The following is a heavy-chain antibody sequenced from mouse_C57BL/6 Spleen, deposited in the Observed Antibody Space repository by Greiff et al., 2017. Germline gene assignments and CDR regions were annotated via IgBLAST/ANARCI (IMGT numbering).Heavy chain of an antibody. J-gene: IGHJ4*01. CDR2: IYPGDGDT. D-gene: IGHD2-1*01. Sequence: QVQLQQSGPELVKPGASVKISCKASGYAFSSSWMNWVKQRPGKGLEWIGRIYPGDGDTNYNGKFKGKATLTADKSSSTAYMQRSSLTSEDSAVYFGAGDGNYVVYYAMDYWGQGTSVTVSS. V-gene: IGHV1-82*01. CDR3: AGDGNYVVYYAMDY. CDR1: GYAFSSSW.